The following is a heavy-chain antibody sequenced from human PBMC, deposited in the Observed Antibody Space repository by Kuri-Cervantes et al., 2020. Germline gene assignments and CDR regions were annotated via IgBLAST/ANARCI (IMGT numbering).Heavy chain of an antibody. D-gene: IGHD3-22*01. J-gene: IGHJ5*02. CDR2: IIPIFGTA. CDR1: GYTFTRYA. Sequence: SVKVSCKASGYTFTRYAISWVRQAPGQGLEWMGGIIPIFGTANYAQKFQGRVTITADESTSTAYMELSSLRSEDTAVYYCARVSQRITMINPPDWFDPWGQGTLVTVSS. CDR3: ARVSQRITMINPPDWFDP. V-gene: IGHV1-69*13.